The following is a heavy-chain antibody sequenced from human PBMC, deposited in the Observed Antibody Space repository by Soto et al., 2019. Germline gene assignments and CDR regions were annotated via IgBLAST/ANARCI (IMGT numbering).Heavy chain of an antibody. CDR1: GFTFSSYG. CDR2: IPNTENKK. V-gene: IGHV3-30-3*01. Sequence: QVQLEESGGGVVQPGTSLRLSCVASGFTFSSYGMHGVRQAPGKGLEWVAVIPNTENKKYYADSVKGRFTISRENSQNTLFLQMDSLMSEDTAVYYCARTAGGRGRGALDIWGQGTMVTVS. CDR3: ARTAGGRGRGALDI. J-gene: IGHJ3*02. D-gene: IGHD6-13*01.